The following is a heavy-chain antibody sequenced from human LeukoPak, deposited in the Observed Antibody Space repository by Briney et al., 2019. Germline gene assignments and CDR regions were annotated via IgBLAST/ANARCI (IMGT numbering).Heavy chain of an antibody. V-gene: IGHV3-43*02. CDR1: GFTFSRSW. CDR2: ISGDGGST. CDR3: ARESESSGWYDY. Sequence: GGSLRLSCAASGFTFSRSWMHWVRQAPGKGLEWVSLISGDGGSTFYADSVKGRFTISRDNSKNSLYLQMNSLRSDDTALYYCARESESSGWYDYWGQGTLVTVSS. D-gene: IGHD6-19*01. J-gene: IGHJ4*02.